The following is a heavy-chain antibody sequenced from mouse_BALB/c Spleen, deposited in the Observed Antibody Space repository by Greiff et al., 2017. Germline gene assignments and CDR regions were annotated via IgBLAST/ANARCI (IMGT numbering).Heavy chain of an antibody. D-gene: IGHD1-2*01. CDR1: GFNIKDYY. Sequence: VQLQQSGAELVRSGASVKLSCTASGFNIKDYYMHWVKQRPEQGLEWIGWIDPENGDTEYAPKFQGKATMTADTSSNTAYLQLSSLTSEDTALYYCNAGEITTATPWFAYWGQGTLVTVSA. J-gene: IGHJ3*01. V-gene: IGHV14-4*02. CDR2: IDPENGDT. CDR3: NAGEITTATPWFAY.